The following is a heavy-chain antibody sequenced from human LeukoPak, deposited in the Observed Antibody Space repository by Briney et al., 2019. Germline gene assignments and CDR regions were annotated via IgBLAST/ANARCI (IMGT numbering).Heavy chain of an antibody. CDR2: INPNSGDT. J-gene: IGHJ5*02. CDR3: ARMWSTATSGWNWFDP. CDR1: GYTFTGYY. Sequence: GASVKVSCKASGYTFTGYYVYWVRQAPGQGLEWMGWINPNSGDTNYAQKFQGRVTMTRDTSISTAYMELSSLRSDDTAMYYCARMWSTATSGWNWFDPWGQGTLVTVSS. D-gene: IGHD6-13*01. V-gene: IGHV1-2*02.